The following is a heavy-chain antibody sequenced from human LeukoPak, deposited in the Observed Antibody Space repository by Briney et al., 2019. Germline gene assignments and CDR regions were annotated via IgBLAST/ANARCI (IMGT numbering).Heavy chain of an antibody. CDR3: ARHYYDRGYYIEY. D-gene: IGHD3-22*01. CDR1: GGSISSYY. V-gene: IGHV4-59*08. Sequence: SETLSLSCTVSGGSISSYYWSWIRQPPGKGLEWIGYIYYSGSTNYNPSLKSRVTISVDTSKNQFSLKLSSVTAADTAVYYCARHYYDRGYYIEYWGQGTLVTVSS. J-gene: IGHJ4*02. CDR2: IYYSGST.